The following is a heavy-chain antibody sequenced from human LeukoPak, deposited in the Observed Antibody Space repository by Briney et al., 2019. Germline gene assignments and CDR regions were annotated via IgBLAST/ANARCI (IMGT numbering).Heavy chain of an antibody. CDR3: ARSSGWYTLPFDY. CDR2: ISGSGGST. CDR1: GFTFSSYG. D-gene: IGHD6-19*01. J-gene: IGHJ4*02. Sequence: PGGSLRLSCAASGFTFSSYGMHWVRQAPGKGLEWVSAISGSGGSTYYADSVKGRFTISRDNSKNTLYLQMNSLRAEDTAVYYCARSSGWYTLPFDYWGQGTLVTVSS. V-gene: IGHV3-23*01.